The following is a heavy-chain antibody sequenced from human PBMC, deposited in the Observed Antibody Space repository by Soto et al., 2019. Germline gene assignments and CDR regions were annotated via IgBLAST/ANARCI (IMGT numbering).Heavy chain of an antibody. V-gene: IGHV3-11*06. CDR3: ASSHLLDSSVAGTFDY. J-gene: IGHJ4*02. D-gene: IGHD6-19*01. Sequence: GGSLRLSCAASGFTFCDYYMSWIRQAPGKGLEWVSYISSSSSYTKYAEYVKGRFTISRDNAKSSRYLQMNSLRAEDSAVYYCASSHLLDSSVAGTFDYLGQGPLVTV. CDR1: GFTFCDYY. CDR2: ISSSSSYT.